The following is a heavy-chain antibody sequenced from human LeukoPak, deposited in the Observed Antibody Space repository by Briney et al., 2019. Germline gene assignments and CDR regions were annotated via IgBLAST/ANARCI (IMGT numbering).Heavy chain of an antibody. V-gene: IGHV1-2*02. CDR1: GYTFTGYY. J-gene: IGHJ6*02. CDR3: ARCDGSGYTYYYYYYGMDV. D-gene: IGHD3-22*01. CDR2: INPNSGGT. Sequence: ASVKVSCKASGYTFTGYYMHWVRQAPGQGLEWMGWINPNSGGTNYAQKFQGGVTMTRDTSISTAYMELSRLRSDDTAVYYCARCDGSGYTYYYYYYGMDVWGQGTTVTVPS.